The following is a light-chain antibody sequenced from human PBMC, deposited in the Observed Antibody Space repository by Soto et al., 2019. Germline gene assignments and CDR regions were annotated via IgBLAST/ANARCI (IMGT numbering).Light chain of an antibody. CDR2: NAS. CDR3: QHYNSYSEA. CDR1: QSISGW. J-gene: IGKJ1*01. Sequence: QVTQSPSTLSASVGDRATITCQDSQSISGWWAWDDHKPGKAHKLLIYNASSLESGVPSRFSGSGSGTEFTLTISSLQPDDFATYYCQHYNSYSEASGQGTKVDIK. V-gene: IGKV1-5*03.